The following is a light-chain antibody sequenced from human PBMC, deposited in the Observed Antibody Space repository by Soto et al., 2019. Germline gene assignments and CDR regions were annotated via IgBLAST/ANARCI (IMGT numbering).Light chain of an antibody. Sequence: QSALTQPASVSGSPGQSITISCTGTSSDFGVYNYVSWYQQHPGKAPKLMIYEVSKRPSGVPDRFSGSKSGNTASLTVSGLQAEDDSDYYCSSYAGSNNVVFGGGTKLTVL. V-gene: IGLV2-8*01. CDR3: SSYAGSNNVV. J-gene: IGLJ2*01. CDR1: SSDFGVYNY. CDR2: EVS.